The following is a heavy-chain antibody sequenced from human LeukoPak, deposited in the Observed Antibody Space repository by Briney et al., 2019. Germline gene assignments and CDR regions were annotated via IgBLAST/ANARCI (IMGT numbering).Heavy chain of an antibody. Sequence: PGGSLRLSCAASGFTFSSYGMHWVRRAPGKGLEWVAVISYDGSNKYYADSVKGRFTISRDNSKNTLYLQMNSLRAEDTAVYYCAEELYPPSSYYYDSSLDYWGQGTLVTVSS. V-gene: IGHV3-30*18. CDR2: ISYDGSNK. CDR1: GFTFSSYG. D-gene: IGHD3-22*01. CDR3: AEELYPPSSYYYDSSLDY. J-gene: IGHJ4*02.